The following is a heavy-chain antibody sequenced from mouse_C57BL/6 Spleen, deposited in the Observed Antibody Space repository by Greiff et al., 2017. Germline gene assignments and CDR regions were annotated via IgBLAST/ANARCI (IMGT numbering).Heavy chain of an antibody. CDR3: GRAMVTTGGAWFAY. J-gene: IGHJ3*01. CDR1: GFTFNTYA. D-gene: IGHD2-2*01. V-gene: IGHV10-3*01. Sequence: DVKLVESGGGLVQPKGSLKLSCAASGFTFNTYAMPWVRQAPGKGLEWVARIRSKSSNYATYYADSVKDRFTISRDDSQSMLYLQMNNLKTEDTAMYYCGRAMVTTGGAWFAYWGQGTLVTVSA. CDR2: IRSKSSNYAT.